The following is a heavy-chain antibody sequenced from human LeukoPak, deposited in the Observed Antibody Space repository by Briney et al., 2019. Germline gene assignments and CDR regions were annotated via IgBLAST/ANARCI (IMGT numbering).Heavy chain of an antibody. D-gene: IGHD1-14*01. J-gene: IGHJ6*02. CDR3: AKDLQGTRYYYYGMDV. CDR1: GFTFSSYA. Sequence: GGSLRLSCAASGFTFSSYAMSWVRQAPGKGLEWVSSIDNNGGSTYYADSVKGRFTISRDNSKNTLFLQMNSLRAEDTAVYYCAKDLQGTRYYYYGMDVWGQGTTVTVSS. V-gene: IGHV3-23*01. CDR2: IDNNGGST.